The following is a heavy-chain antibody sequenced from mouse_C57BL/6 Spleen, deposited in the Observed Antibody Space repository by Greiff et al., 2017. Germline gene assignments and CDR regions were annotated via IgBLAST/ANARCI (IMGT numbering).Heavy chain of an antibody. D-gene: IGHD4-1*01. J-gene: IGHJ2*01. CDR3: AGHAGMGYFAY. V-gene: IGHV5-6*01. CDR1: GFTFSSYG. CDR2: ISSGGSYT. Sequence: EVMLVESGGDLVKPGGSLTLSCAASGFTFSSYGMSWVRQTPDKRQEGVATISSGGSYTYYPESVKGRFTISSDNAKNTLYLKISSLKTDDTAMSYCAGHAGMGYFAYWGQGTTLTVSS.